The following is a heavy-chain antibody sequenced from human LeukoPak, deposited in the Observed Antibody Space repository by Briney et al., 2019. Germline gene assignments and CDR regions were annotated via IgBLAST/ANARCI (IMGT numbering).Heavy chain of an antibody. CDR2: IYPDDSET. CDR1: GYSFTNYW. Sequence: GESLKISCKGSGYSFTNYWIGWVRQMPGKGLEWMGIIYPDDSETSYSPSFQGQVTISADKSITTAYLHWSSLKASDTAMYYCASSYYYDSSTYFPTAFDIWGQGTVVTVSS. V-gene: IGHV5-51*01. CDR3: ASSYYYDSSTYFPTAFDI. D-gene: IGHD3-22*01. J-gene: IGHJ3*02.